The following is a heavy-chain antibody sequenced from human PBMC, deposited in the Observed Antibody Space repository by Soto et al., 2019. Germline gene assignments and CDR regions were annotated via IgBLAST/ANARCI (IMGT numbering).Heavy chain of an antibody. CDR1: GGTFSMYA. Sequence: QVQLVQSGAEVKKPGSSVKVSCKASGGTFSMYAITWVRQAPGQGLEWMGGIIPAFGTENYAQKFQGRVTITADESTSTAYMELSSLRFEDTAVYYCARGGYSGSYRIYSYYGLDVWGQGTTVTVSS. CDR2: IIPAFGTE. J-gene: IGHJ6*02. D-gene: IGHD1-26*01. V-gene: IGHV1-69*01. CDR3: ARGGYSGSYRIYSYYGLDV.